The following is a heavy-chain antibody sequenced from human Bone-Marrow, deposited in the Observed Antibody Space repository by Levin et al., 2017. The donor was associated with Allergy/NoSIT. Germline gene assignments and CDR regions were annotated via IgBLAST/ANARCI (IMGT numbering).Heavy chain of an antibody. CDR3: ARAQVRGYRLRDAFDI. CDR2: IYHSGST. CDR1: GYSISSGYY. J-gene: IGHJ3*02. Sequence: SETLSLTCAVSGYSISSGYYWGWIRQPPGKGLEWIGSIYHSGSTYYNPSLKSRVTISVDTSKNQFSLKLSSVTAADTAVYYCARAQVRGYRLRDAFDIWGQGTMVTVSS. D-gene: IGHD3-10*01. V-gene: IGHV4-38-2*01.